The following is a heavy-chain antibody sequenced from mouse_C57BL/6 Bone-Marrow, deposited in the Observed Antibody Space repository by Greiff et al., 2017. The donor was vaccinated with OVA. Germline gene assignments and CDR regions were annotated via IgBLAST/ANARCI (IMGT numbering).Heavy chain of an antibody. CDR1: GYTFTSYW. D-gene: IGHD2-1*01. J-gene: IGHJ2*01. V-gene: IGHV1-59*01. CDR2: IDPSASYT. CDR3: ARGEGNYLYFDD. Sequence: QVQLQQPGAELVRPGTSVKLSCKASGYTFTSYWMHWVKQRPGQGLEWIGVIDPSASYTNYNQKFKGKATLTVDTSSRTAYMQLSSRTSEDSAVYYCARGEGNYLYFDDWGKGTTLTVSS.